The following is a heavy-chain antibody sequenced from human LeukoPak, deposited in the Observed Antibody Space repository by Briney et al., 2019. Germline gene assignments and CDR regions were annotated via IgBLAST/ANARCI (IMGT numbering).Heavy chain of an antibody. CDR3: ARDPSSGFYKRPDYFQN. Sequence: GGSLRLSCAASGFSFSTYSMNWVRQAPGKGLEWVSSISSSNSYIYYADSVKGRFTIYRDNANNSLYLQMNSLRVEDTAVYYCARDPSSGFYKRPDYFQNWGQGTLVTVSS. D-gene: IGHD6-19*01. J-gene: IGHJ1*01. CDR2: ISSSNSYI. V-gene: IGHV3-21*01. CDR1: GFSFSTYS.